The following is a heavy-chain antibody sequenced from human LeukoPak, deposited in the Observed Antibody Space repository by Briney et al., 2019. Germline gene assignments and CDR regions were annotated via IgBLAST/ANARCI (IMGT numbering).Heavy chain of an antibody. CDR1: GGSFSDYY. V-gene: IGHV4-34*01. D-gene: IGHD3-10*01. J-gene: IGHJ4*02. CDR3: ARAPGEWFGELLAYYFDY. Sequence: SETLSLTCAVFGGSFSDYYWNWIPQPPGKGLEWIGEINHSGSTNSNPSLKSRVTISADTSKNQFSLKLSSVTAADTAVYYCARAPGEWFGELLAYYFDYWGQGTLVAVSS. CDR2: INHSGST.